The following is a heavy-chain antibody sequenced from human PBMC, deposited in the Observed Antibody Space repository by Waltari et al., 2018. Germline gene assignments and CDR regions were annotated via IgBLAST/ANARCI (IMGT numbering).Heavy chain of an antibody. D-gene: IGHD6-13*01. J-gene: IGHJ5*02. CDR2: INPNSGGT. CDR3: ARDGAGYSSSWRTMYNWFDP. V-gene: IGHV1-2*02. Sequence: QVQLVQSGAEVKKPGASVKVSCKASGYTLTGYYMPWVRQAPGQGLEWMGWINPNSGGTNYAQKFQGRVTMTRDTSISTAYMELSRLRSDDTAVYYCARDGAGYSSSWRTMYNWFDPWGQGTLVTVSS. CDR1: GYTLTGYY.